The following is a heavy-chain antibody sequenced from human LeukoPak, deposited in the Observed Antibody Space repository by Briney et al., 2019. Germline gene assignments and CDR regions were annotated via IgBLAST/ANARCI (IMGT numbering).Heavy chain of an antibody. CDR2: IIPIFGTA. CDR1: GGTFSSYA. V-gene: IGHV1-69*13. Sequence: SVKVSFKASGGTFSSYAISWVRQAPGQGLEWMGGIIPIFGTANYAQKFQGRVTITADESTSTAYMELSSLRSEDTAVYYCARVGYVGYYYYYYGMDVWGKGTTVTVSS. CDR3: ARVGYVGYYYYYYGMDV. D-gene: IGHD2-15*01. J-gene: IGHJ6*04.